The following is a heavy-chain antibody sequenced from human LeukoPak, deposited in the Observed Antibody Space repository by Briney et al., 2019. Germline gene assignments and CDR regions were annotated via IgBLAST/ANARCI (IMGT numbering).Heavy chain of an antibody. Sequence: GGSLRLSCAASGFTFDDYAMHWVRQAPGKGVEWVSGISWNSGSIGYADSVKGRFTISRDNAKNSLYLQMNSLRAEDTALYYCAKAPAGYSSGWYRIYFDYWGQGTLVTVSS. CDR3: AKAPAGYSSGWYRIYFDY. J-gene: IGHJ4*02. V-gene: IGHV3-9*01. CDR2: ISWNSGSI. D-gene: IGHD6-19*01. CDR1: GFTFDDYA.